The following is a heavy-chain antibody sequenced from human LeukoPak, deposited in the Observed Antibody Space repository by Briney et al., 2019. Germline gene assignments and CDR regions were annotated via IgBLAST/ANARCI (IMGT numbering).Heavy chain of an antibody. J-gene: IGHJ4*02. D-gene: IGHD3-22*01. CDR1: GFTFSSYW. CDR2: INSDGSST. V-gene: IGHV3-74*01. CDR3: ARVGNYYDSSGPGVFDY. Sequence: GGSLRLSCAASGFTFSSYWMHWVRQAPGKGLVWVSRINSDGSSTSYADSVKGRFTISRDNAKNTLYLQMNSLRAEDTAVYYCARVGNYYDSSGPGVFDYWGQGTLVTVSA.